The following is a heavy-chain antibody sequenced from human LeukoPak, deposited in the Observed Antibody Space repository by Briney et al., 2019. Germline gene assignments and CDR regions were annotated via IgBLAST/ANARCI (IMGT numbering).Heavy chain of an antibody. CDR3: AKDLLPTKQRYGMDV. D-gene: IGHD1/OR15-1a*01. CDR2: ISWNSGSI. Sequence: GGSLRLSCAASGFTFDDYAMHWVRQAPGKGLEWVSGISWNSGSIGYADSVKGRFTISRDNAKNSLYLQMNSLRAEDTAVYYCAKDLLPTKQRYGMDVWGQGTTVTVSS. CDR1: GFTFDDYA. J-gene: IGHJ6*02. V-gene: IGHV3-9*01.